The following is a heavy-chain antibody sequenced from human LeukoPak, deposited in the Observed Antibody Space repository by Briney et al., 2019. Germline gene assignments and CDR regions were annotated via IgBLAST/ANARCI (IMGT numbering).Heavy chain of an antibody. CDR1: GFTFSSYS. CDR3: AKDAYPHCSSVSCFGFDL. J-gene: IGHJ3*01. V-gene: IGHV3-21*04. D-gene: IGHD2-15*01. Sequence: GGSLRLSCAASGFTFSSYSMNWVRQAPGKGLEWVSSISSSSSYIYYADSMKGRFTISRDNAKNSLYLQMNSLRAEDTALYYCAKDAYPHCSSVSCFGFDLWGQGTMVTVSS. CDR2: ISSSSSYI.